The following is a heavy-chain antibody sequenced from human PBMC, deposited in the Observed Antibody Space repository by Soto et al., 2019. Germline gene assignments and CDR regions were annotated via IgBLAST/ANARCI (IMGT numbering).Heavy chain of an antibody. V-gene: IGHV2-5*02. D-gene: IGHD3-16*01. CDR1: GFSLSTYRVG. J-gene: IGHJ3*01. Sequence: SGPTLVNPTQTLTLTCTFSGFSLSTYRVGVGWIRQPPGKALEWLAIIYWDDDKRYSPSLQSRLAITKDTSKNQVVLTMTNLDPVDTDTYYCAHIMITYGGVSALDAFDFWGQGTVVTVSS. CDR2: IYWDDDK. CDR3: AHIMITYGGVSALDAFDF.